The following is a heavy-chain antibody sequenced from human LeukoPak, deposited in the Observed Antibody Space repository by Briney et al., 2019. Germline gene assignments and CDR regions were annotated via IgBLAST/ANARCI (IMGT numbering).Heavy chain of an antibody. Sequence: SETLSLTCTVSGDSITTGGHYWSWIRQHPGEGLEWIGYIYHNGHTNFNPSLKSRIAMSVDASKSEFSLKLTSVTAADTAVYYCARGVGKYPTYYFDYWGQGALVTVSS. CDR3: ARGVGKYPTYYFDY. CDR1: GDSITTGGHY. CDR2: IYHNGHT. D-gene: IGHD1-1*01. J-gene: IGHJ4*02. V-gene: IGHV4-31*03.